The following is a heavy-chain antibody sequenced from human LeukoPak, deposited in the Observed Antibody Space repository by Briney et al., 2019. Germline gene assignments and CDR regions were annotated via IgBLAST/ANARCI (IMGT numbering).Heavy chain of an antibody. D-gene: IGHD2-2*02. CDR3: ARARCSSTSCYTHWFDP. Sequence: SQTLSLTCTVSGGSISSGGYSWSWIRQHPGKGLEWIGYIYYSGSTYYNPSLKSRVTISVDTSKNQFSLKLSSVTAADTAVYYCARARCSSTSCYTHWFDPWGQGTLVTVSS. CDR1: GGSISSGGYS. J-gene: IGHJ5*02. CDR2: IYYSGST. V-gene: IGHV4-31*03.